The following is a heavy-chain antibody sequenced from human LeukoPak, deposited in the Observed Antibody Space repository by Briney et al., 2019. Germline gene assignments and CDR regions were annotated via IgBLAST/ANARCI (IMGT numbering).Heavy chain of an antibody. J-gene: IGHJ4*02. Sequence: GGSLRLSCAASGFTFDDYAMHWVRQAPGKGLEWVSGISWNSGSIGYADSVKGRFTISRDNAKNSLYLQMNSLRAEDMALYYCAKGGPGAHGSYRNPSFNYWGQGTLVTVSS. CDR3: AKGGPGAHGSYRNPSFNY. V-gene: IGHV3-9*03. D-gene: IGHD1-26*01. CDR2: ISWNSGSI. CDR1: GFTFDDYA.